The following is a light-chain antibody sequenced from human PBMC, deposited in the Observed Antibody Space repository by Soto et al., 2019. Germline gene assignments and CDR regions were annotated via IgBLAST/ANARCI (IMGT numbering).Light chain of an antibody. V-gene: IGKV1-39*01. J-gene: IGKJ4*01. CDR2: GAS. CDR1: RTINTY. Sequence: DVRITQSPSSLSASVAETITITCRASRTINTYLNWFQQKPGEPPRLLIYGASTLHDGVPSRFSGSGSGADFTLTISGLQPEDFASYHCQQTYSDISFGGGTKVDIK. CDR3: QQTYSDIS.